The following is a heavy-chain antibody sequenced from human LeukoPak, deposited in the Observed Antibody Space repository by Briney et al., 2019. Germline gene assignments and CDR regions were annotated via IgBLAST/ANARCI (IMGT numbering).Heavy chain of an antibody. CDR1: GFTFSSYS. V-gene: IGHV3-21*01. D-gene: IGHD5-18*01. CDR2: ISSSSSYI. J-gene: IGHJ3*02. CDR3: AGVDGAMPDAFDI. Sequence: GGSLRLSCAASGFTFSSYSMNWVRQAPGKGLEWVSSISSSSSYIYYADPVKGRFTISRDNAKNSLYLQMNSLGADDTAWYFCAGVDGAMPDAFDIWGQGKTVTVSS.